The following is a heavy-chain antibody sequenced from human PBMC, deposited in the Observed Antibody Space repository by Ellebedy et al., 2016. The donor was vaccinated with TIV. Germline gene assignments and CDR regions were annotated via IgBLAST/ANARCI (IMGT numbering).Heavy chain of an antibody. CDR3: ARDGGEYN. Sequence: GGSLRLSCAASGFTFSRHWMHWVRQAPGKGLEWVAVIWYDGSNKYYADSVKGRFTISRDNSKNTLYLQMNSLRAEDTAVYYCARDGGEYNWGQGTLVTVSS. D-gene: IGHD3-16*01. J-gene: IGHJ4*02. CDR2: IWYDGSNK. CDR1: GFTFSRHW. V-gene: IGHV3-33*08.